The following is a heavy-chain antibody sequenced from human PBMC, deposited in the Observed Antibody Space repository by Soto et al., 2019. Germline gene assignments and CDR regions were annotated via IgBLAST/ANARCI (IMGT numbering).Heavy chain of an antibody. Sequence: EVQPLESGGGLVQPGGSLRLSCAASGFTFSSYAMSWVRQAPGKGLEWVSAISGSGGSTYYADSVKGRFTISRDNSKNTLYLQMNSLRAEDTAVYYCAKGPKWLHVFDYWGQGTLVTVSS. CDR3: AKGPKWLHVFDY. J-gene: IGHJ4*02. V-gene: IGHV3-23*01. CDR2: ISGSGGST. CDR1: GFTFSSYA. D-gene: IGHD6-19*01.